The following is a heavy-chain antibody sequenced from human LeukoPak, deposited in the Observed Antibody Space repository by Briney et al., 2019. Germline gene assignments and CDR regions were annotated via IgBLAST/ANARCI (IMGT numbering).Heavy chain of an antibody. J-gene: IGHJ5*02. CDR3: ARERDDPNWFDP. CDR2: IWYDGSNK. Sequence: PGGSLRLSCAASGFTFSSYGMHWVRRAPGKGLEWVAVIWYDGSNKYYADSVKGRFTISRDNSKNTLYLQMNSLRAEDTAVYYCARERDDPNWFDPWGQGTLVTVSS. V-gene: IGHV3-33*01. CDR1: GFTFSSYG. D-gene: IGHD1-1*01.